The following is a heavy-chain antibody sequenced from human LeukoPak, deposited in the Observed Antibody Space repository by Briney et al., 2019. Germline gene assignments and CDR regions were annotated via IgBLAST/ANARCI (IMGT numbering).Heavy chain of an antibody. CDR2: ISGSGGRP. CDR3: ARHPEPGYCSSTSCHESYLDY. CDR1: GFTFSSYA. D-gene: IGHD2-2*01. Sequence: GGSLRLSCAASGFTFSSYAMHWVRQAPGKGLEWVSAISGSGGRPYYADSVKGRFTISRDNSKNTLYLQMNSLRAEDTAVYYCARHPEPGYCSSTSCHESYLDYWGQGTLVTVSS. J-gene: IGHJ4*02. V-gene: IGHV3-23*01.